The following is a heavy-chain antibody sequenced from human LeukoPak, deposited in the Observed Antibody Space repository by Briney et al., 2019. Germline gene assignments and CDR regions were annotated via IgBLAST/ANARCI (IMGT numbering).Heavy chain of an antibody. D-gene: IGHD1-26*01. CDR2: INPNSGGT. CDR1: GYTFTGYY. V-gene: IGHV1-2*06. CDR3: ARKSGSINWFDP. Sequence: ASVXXSCKASGYTFTGYYMHWVRQAPGQGLEWMGRINPNSGGTNYAQKFQGRVTMTRDTSISTAYMELSRLRSDDTAVYYCARKSGSINWFDPWGQGTLVTVSS. J-gene: IGHJ5*02.